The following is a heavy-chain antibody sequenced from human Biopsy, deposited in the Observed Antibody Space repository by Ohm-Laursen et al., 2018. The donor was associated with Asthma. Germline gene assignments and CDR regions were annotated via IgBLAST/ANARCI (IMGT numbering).Heavy chain of an antibody. Sequence: SLRLSCTASGFAFSSYGMHWVRQAPGKGLEWVAVISYDGSNKYYADSVKGRFTISRDNSKNTLYLQMNSLRAEDTAVYYCASQSSGPDFWSGYYYFDYWGQGTLVTVSS. J-gene: IGHJ4*02. CDR1: GFAFSSYG. D-gene: IGHD3-3*01. CDR2: ISYDGSNK. CDR3: ASQSSGPDFWSGYYYFDY. V-gene: IGHV3-30*03.